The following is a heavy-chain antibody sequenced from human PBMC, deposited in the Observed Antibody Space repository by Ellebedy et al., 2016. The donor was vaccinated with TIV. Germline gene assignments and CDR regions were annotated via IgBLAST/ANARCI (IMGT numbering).Heavy chain of an antibody. Sequence: GGSLRLXXAASGFTFSSYSMNWVRQAPGKGLEWVSAISGSGGSTYYADSVKGRFTISRDNSKNTLYLQMNSLRAEDTAVYYCAKEYYYDSSGYCAYWGQGTLVTVSS. CDR2: ISGSGGST. CDR3: AKEYYYDSSGYCAY. D-gene: IGHD3-22*01. CDR1: GFTFSSYS. J-gene: IGHJ4*02. V-gene: IGHV3-23*01.